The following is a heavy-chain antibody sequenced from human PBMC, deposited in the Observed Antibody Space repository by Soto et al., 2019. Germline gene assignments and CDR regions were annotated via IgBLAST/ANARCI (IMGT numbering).Heavy chain of an antibody. J-gene: IGHJ6*02. CDR3: ATQTISYTWDV. Sequence: QVQLQESGPGLVKPSGTLSLSCAVSGGSITNTMWWTWVRQAPGKGLEWIGEFSPSEGSTYNPSLTGRVAMSLATPKNQFSLRLSSVTAADTAVYYCATQTISYTWDVWGQGTTVTVS. V-gene: IGHV4-4*02. D-gene: IGHD1-1*01. CDR2: FSPSEGS. CDR1: GGSITNTMW.